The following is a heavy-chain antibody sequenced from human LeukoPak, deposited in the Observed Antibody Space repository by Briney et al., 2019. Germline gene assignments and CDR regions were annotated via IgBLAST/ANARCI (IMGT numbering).Heavy chain of an antibody. V-gene: IGHV4-59*01. CDR2: IYYSGST. Sequence: SETLSLTCTVSGGSISSYYWSWIRQPPGKGLEWIGYIYYSGSTNYNPSLKSRVTISLDTSKNQFSLRLSSMTAADTAVYYCARSEYSYGADAFDIWGQGTMVTVSS. CDR1: GGSISSYY. J-gene: IGHJ3*02. D-gene: IGHD5-18*01. CDR3: ARSEYSYGADAFDI.